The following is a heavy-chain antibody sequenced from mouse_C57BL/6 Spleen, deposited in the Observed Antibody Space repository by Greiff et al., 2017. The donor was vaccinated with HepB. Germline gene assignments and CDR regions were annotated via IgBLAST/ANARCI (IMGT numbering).Heavy chain of an antibody. CDR2: IDPSDSYT. J-gene: IGHJ2*01. CDR3: ARGADWSLDY. CDR1: GYTFTSYW. V-gene: IGHV1-69*01. Sequence: QVQLQQPGAELVMPGASVKLSCKASGYTFTSYWMHWVKQRPGQGLEWIGEIDPSDSYTNYNQKFKGKSTLTVDKSSITAYMQLSSLTSEDSAVYYCARGADWSLDYWGQGTTLTVSS. D-gene: IGHD4-1*01.